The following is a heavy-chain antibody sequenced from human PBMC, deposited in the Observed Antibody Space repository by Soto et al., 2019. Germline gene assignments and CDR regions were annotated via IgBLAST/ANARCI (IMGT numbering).Heavy chain of an antibody. CDR3: AYGSGSYFSPRTFDY. D-gene: IGHD3-10*01. CDR1: GFSLSPSGVG. Sequence: VSGPTLVNPTQTLTLTCTFSGFSLSPSGVGVGWIRQPPGKALEWLALIYWDDDKRYSPSLKSRLTITKDTSKNQVVLTMTDMDPVDTATYYCAYGSGSYFSPRTFDYWGQGTLVTVSS. J-gene: IGHJ4*02. CDR2: IYWDDDK. V-gene: IGHV2-5*02.